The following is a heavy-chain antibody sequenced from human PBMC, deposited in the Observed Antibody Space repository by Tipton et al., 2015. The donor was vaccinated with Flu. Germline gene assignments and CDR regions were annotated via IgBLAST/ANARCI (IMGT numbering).Heavy chain of an antibody. D-gene: IGHD2-8*01. Sequence: AASGFTFSSYSMNWVRQAPGKGLEWVSSISSSSSYIYYADSVKGRFTISRDNAKNSLYLQMNSLRAEDTAVYYCARERDIVLMVYAIEMSDDAFDIWGQGTMVTVSS. CDR3: ARERDIVLMVYAIEMSDDAFDI. J-gene: IGHJ3*02. CDR1: GFTFSSYS. CDR2: ISSSSSYI. V-gene: IGHV3-21*01.